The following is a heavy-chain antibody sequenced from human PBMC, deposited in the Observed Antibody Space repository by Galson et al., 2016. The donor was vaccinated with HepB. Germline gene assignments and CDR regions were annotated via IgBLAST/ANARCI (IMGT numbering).Heavy chain of an antibody. CDR2: IYPSGPT. J-gene: IGHJ6*02. CDR3: GRILDYWYGVDV. Sequence: SETLSLTCGVSDGSISNSHWWTWVRQPPGKGLEWIGEIYPSGPTNYNPSLQSRVTISIDRSKNQFSLKLTSVTAADTAIYYCGRILDYWYGVDVWGQGTTVTVSS. V-gene: IGHV4-4*02. D-gene: IGHD4/OR15-4a*01. CDR1: DGSISNSHW.